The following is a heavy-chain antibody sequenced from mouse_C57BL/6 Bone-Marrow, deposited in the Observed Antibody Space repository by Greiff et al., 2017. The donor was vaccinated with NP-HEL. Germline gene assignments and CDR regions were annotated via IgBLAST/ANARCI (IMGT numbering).Heavy chain of an antibody. V-gene: IGHV1-82*01. CDR2: IYPGDGDT. CDR1: GYAFSSSW. J-gene: IGHJ1*03. D-gene: IGHD1-1*01. Sequence: QVHVKQSGPELVKPGASVKISCKASGYAFSSSWMNWVKQRPGKGLEWIGRIYPGDGDTNYNGKFKGKATLTADKSSSTAYMQLSSLTSEDSAVYFCARVITTVVRYFDVWGTGTTVTVSS. CDR3: ARVITTVVRYFDV.